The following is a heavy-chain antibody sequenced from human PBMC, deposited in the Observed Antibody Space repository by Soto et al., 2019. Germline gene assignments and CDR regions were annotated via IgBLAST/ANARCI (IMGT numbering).Heavy chain of an antibody. CDR3: AREPPPGGNVLHYYYYGMDV. CDR2: ISSSGSTI. V-gene: IGHV3-48*03. J-gene: IGHJ6*02. D-gene: IGHD2-15*01. Sequence: EVQLVESGGGLVQPGGSLRLSCAASGFTFSSYEMNWVRQAPGKGLEWVSYISSSGSTIYYADPVKGRFTISRDNAKNSLYLQMNSLRAEDTAVYYCAREPPPGGNVLHYYYYGMDVWGQGTTVTVSS. CDR1: GFTFSSYE.